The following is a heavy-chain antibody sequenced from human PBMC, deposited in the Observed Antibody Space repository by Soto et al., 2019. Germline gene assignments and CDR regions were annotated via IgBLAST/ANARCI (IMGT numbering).Heavy chain of an antibody. CDR2: ISYDGSKK. CDR3: GRDLYLSSAGCYVSGHFDN. V-gene: IGHV3-30-3*01. Sequence: GGSLRLSCAASGFTFSSYAMHWVRQAPDKGLDWVAVISYDGSKKYYAGSVKGRFTISRDNSKNTLYLQMNSLRAEDTALYYCGRDLYLSSAGCYVSGHFDNWGQGTLVTVSS. J-gene: IGHJ4*01. D-gene: IGHD2-2*01. CDR1: GFTFSSYA.